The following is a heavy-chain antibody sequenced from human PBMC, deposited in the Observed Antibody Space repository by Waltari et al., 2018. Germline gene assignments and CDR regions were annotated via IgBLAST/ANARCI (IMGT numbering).Heavy chain of an antibody. CDR1: GFTFTSSA. CDR3: AAEGPRRAGDY. CDR2: IVVGSGNT. V-gene: IGHV1-58*01. D-gene: IGHD3-10*01. J-gene: IGHJ4*02. Sequence: QMQLVQSGPEVKKPGTSVKVSCKASGFTFTSSAVQWVLQARGQRLEWIGWIVVGSGNTNYAQKFQERVTITRDMSTSTAYMELSSLRSEDTAVYYCAAEGPRRAGDYWGQGTLVTVSS.